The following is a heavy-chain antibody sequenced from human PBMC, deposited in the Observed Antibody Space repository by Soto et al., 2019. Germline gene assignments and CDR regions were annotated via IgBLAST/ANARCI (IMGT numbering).Heavy chain of an antibody. CDR3: ARGVAGSGFDL. CDR1: GDSVSSNTAA. CDR2: TYYRSNWRH. V-gene: IGHV6-1*01. Sequence: SQTLSLTCAISGDSVSSNTAAWNWIRSSPSRGLEWLGRTYYRSNWRHDYTVSVKSRITVNPDTSKNHFSLQLNSVTPDDTAVYYCARGVAGSGFDLWGQGTLVTVSS. D-gene: IGHD6-19*01. J-gene: IGHJ4*02.